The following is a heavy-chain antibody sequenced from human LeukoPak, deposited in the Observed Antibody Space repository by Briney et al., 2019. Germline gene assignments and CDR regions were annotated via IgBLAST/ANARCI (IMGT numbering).Heavy chain of an antibody. V-gene: IGHV1-18*01. J-gene: IGHJ4*02. CDR3: ARVDYYDSSGYYYSRPPFDY. D-gene: IGHD3-22*01. CDR2: ISAYYGNT. Sequence: ASVKVSCKASGYTFTSYGISWVRQAPGRGLEWMGWISAYYGNTNYAQKLQGRVTMTKDTSTSTAYMELRSLRSDDTAVYYCARVDYYDSSGYYYSRPPFDYWGQGTLVTVSS. CDR1: GYTFTSYG.